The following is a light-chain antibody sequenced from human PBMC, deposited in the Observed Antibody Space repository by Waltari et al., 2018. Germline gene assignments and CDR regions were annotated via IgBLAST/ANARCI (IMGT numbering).Light chain of an antibody. J-gene: IGLJ1*01. V-gene: IGLV2-11*01. CDR2: DVS. CDR1: SSDVGGVNY. Sequence: QSARTHPRSVPWSLGQSVPIPGTGTSSDVGGVNYVSWYHQHPGKAPKLMIYDVSKRPSGVPDRFSGSKSGNTASLTISGLQAEDEADYYCCSYAGSYTYVFGTGTKVTVL. CDR3: CSYAGSYTYV.